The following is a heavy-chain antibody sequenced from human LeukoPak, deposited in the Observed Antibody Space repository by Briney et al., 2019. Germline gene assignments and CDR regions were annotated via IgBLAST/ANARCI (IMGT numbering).Heavy chain of an antibody. V-gene: IGHV4-4*02. CDR1: GGSISSSNW. J-gene: IGHJ4*02. CDR3: ASDEYGDYGAY. D-gene: IGHD4-17*01. Sequence: PSETLSLTCAVSGGSISSSNWWSWVRQPPGKGLEWIGEISHSGSTNYNPSLKSRVTISVDTSKNQFSLKLTSVTAADTAVYYCASDEYGDYGAYWGQGTQVTVSS. CDR2: ISHSGST.